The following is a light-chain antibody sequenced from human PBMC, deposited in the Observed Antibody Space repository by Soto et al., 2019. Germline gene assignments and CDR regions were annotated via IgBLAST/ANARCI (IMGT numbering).Light chain of an antibody. J-gene: IGKJ1*01. CDR2: SAS. Sequence: DIQMTQSPSSLSASVGDSVTLTCRASQSISTYLNWYQQKPGEAPKLLIYSASVLQSGVPSRFSGSGAGTELTLTISSLQPEDFSTYYCQQSNSFPLTFGQGTKVEIK. CDR1: QSISTY. V-gene: IGKV1-39*01. CDR3: QQSNSFPLT.